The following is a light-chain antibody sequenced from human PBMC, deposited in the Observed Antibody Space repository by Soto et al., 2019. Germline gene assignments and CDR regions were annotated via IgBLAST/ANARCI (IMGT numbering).Light chain of an antibody. V-gene: IGKV3-11*01. Sequence: TVLKQTPGTLSLSPGERSTLSCRASQSVGGSLAWYQLRPGQAPRLLVYHTSNRATGIPDRFSASGFGTDFTLTISRLVPEDLAVYYFEERNGRPGTFGQGIRVELK. CDR2: HTS. J-gene: IGKJ5*01. CDR1: QSVGGS. CDR3: EERNGRPGT.